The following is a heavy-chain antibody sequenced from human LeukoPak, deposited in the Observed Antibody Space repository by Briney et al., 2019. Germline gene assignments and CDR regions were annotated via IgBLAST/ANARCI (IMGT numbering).Heavy chain of an antibody. J-gene: IGHJ3*02. CDR1: GYSFTSYW. CDR3: ARLRPHDAFDI. CDR2: IYPGDSDT. V-gene: IGHV5-51*01. D-gene: IGHD4-17*01. Sequence: GESLKVSCKGSGYSFTSYWIAWVRQMPGKGLGWMGIIYPGDSDTRYSPSFQGQVTISADKSISTAYLQWSSLKASDTAMYYCARLRPHDAFDIWGQGTMVTVSS.